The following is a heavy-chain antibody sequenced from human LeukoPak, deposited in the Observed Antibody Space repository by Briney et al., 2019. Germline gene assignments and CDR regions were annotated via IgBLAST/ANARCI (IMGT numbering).Heavy chain of an antibody. CDR3: AKDRYYYDSSGTDAFDI. V-gene: IGHV3-53*01. D-gene: IGHD3-22*01. Sequence: GGSLRLSCAASGFTVSSNYMSWVRQAPGKGLEWVSVIYSGGSTYYADSVKGRFTISRDNSTNTLYLQMNSLGADDTAVYYCAKDRYYYDSSGTDAFDIWGQGTMVTVSS. CDR1: GFTVSSNY. J-gene: IGHJ3*02. CDR2: IYSGGST.